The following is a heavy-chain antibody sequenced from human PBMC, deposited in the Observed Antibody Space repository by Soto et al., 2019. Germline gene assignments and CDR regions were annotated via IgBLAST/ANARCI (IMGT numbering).Heavy chain of an antibody. CDR3: ARHPSRRYYDSSGYYYPLVYGMDV. CDR2: IYYSGST. V-gene: IGHV4-59*08. Sequence: PSETLSLTCTVSGGSISSYYWSWIRQPPGKGLEWIGYIYYSGSTNYNPSLKSRVTISVDTSKNQSSLKLSSVTAADTAVYYCARHPSRRYYDSSGYYYPLVYGMDVWGQGTTVTVSS. J-gene: IGHJ6*02. D-gene: IGHD3-22*01. CDR1: GGSISSYY.